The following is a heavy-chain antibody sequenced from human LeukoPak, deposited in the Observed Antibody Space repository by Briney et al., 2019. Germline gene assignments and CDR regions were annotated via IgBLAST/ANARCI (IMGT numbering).Heavy chain of an antibody. Sequence: GGSLRLSCAASGFTVSSNYMSWVRQAPGKGLEWVLVIYSSGSTYYADSVKGRFTISRHNSKNTLYLEMNSLRAEDTAVYYCVRDVGGDYYGMDVWGQGTTVTVSS. D-gene: IGHD2-15*01. V-gene: IGHV3-53*04. CDR1: GFTVSSNY. CDR2: IYSSGST. J-gene: IGHJ6*02. CDR3: VRDVGGDYYGMDV.